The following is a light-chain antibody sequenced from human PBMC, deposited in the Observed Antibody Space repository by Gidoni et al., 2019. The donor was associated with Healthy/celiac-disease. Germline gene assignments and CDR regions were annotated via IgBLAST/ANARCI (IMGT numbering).Light chain of an antibody. CDR2: KDS. V-gene: IGLV3-25*03. Sequence: SYELTQPPSVSVSPGQTARLTCHEDAWPKQYAYWYQQKPGQATVLVIYKDSERPSGIPERFSGSSSGTTVTLTISGVQAEDEADYYCQSADSSGTPVFGGGTKLTVL. J-gene: IGLJ3*02. CDR3: QSADSSGTPV. CDR1: AWPKQY.